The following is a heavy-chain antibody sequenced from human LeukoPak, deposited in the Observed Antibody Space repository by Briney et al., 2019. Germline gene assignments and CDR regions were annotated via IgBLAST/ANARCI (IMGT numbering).Heavy chain of an antibody. Sequence: PSETLSLTCTVSGGSISSYYWSWIRQPPGKGLEWIGYIYYSGSTYYNPSLKSRVTISVDTSKNQFSLKLSSVTAADTAVYYCARVRYANFDYWGQGTLVTVSS. CDR1: GGSISSYY. V-gene: IGHV4-59*01. J-gene: IGHJ4*02. CDR3: ARVRYANFDY. D-gene: IGHD5-12*01. CDR2: IYYSGST.